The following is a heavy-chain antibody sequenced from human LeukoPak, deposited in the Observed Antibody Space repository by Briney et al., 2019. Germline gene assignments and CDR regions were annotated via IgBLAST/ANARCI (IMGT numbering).Heavy chain of an antibody. V-gene: IGHV3-48*04. CDR3: ARYGSGFDP. CDR1: GFTFSSYW. Sequence: GGSLGLSCVASGFTFSSYWMHWVRQDPRKGLEWVSYISSSGSTIYYADSVKGRFTISRDNAKNSLYLQMNSLRAEDTAVYYCARYGSGFDPWGQGTLVTVSS. CDR2: ISSSGSTI. J-gene: IGHJ5*02. D-gene: IGHD3-10*01.